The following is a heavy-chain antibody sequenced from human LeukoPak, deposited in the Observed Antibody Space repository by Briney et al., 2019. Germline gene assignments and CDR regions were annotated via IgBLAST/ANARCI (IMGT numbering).Heavy chain of an antibody. V-gene: IGHV4-39*07. J-gene: IGHJ4*02. CDR2: IYYSGST. CDR1: GGSISSSSYY. D-gene: IGHD2-15*01. CDR3: ARDSGKVVVAATPRPFGY. Sequence: SETLSLTCTVSGGSISSSSYYWGWIRQPPGKGLEWIGSIYYSGSTYYNPSLKSRVTISVDTSKNQFSLKLSSVTAADTAVYYCARDSGKVVVAATPRPFGYWGQGTLVTVSS.